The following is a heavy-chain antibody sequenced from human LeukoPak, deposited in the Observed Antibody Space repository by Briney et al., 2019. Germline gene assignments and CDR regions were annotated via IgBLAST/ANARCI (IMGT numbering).Heavy chain of an antibody. Sequence: GGSLRLSCAASGFIFSTYGMHWVRQAPGKGLEWVAFIRYDGSNKYYADSVKGRFTISRDNSKNRLYLQMNSLRAEDTAVYYCARDCREAVASYNWFDPWGQGTLVTVSS. CDR1: GFIFSTYG. CDR3: ARDCREAVASYNWFDP. CDR2: IRYDGSNK. V-gene: IGHV3-30*02. J-gene: IGHJ5*02. D-gene: IGHD6-19*01.